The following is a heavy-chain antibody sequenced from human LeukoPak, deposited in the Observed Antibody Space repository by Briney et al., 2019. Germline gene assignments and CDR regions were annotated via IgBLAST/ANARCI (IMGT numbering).Heavy chain of an antibody. V-gene: IGHV3-23*01. D-gene: IGHD2-8*01. Sequence: GGSLRLSCAASGFTFSSYAMSWVRQAPGKGLEWVSAISGSGGSTYYADPVKGRFTISRDNSKNTLYLQMNSLRAEDTAVYYCAKSARGGYCTNGVCYSYYWGQGTLVTVSS. CDR1: GFTFSSYA. CDR3: AKSARGGYCTNGVCYSYY. J-gene: IGHJ4*02. CDR2: ISGSGGST.